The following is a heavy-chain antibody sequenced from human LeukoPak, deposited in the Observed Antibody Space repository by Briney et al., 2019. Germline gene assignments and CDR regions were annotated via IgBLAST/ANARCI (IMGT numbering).Heavy chain of an antibody. CDR1: GGSVTTSSYY. CDR2: IYYSGST. J-gene: IGHJ5*02. V-gene: IGHV4-39*01. D-gene: IGHD3-22*01. Sequence: PSETLSLTCTVSGGSVTTSSYYWGWIRQPPGKGLEWIGSIYYSGSTYYNPSLKSRVTISVDTSKKQFSLKLSSVTDADTAVYYCAKQIRDEYYYDSSDYYYVGSQFDPWGQGTLVTVSS. CDR3: AKQIRDEYYYDSSDYYYVGSQFDP.